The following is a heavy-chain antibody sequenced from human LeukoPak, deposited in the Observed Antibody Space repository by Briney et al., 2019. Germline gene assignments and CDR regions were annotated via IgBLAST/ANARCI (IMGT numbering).Heavy chain of an antibody. CDR1: GGSISSYY. V-gene: IGHV4-4*09. D-gene: IGHD6-13*01. Sequence: SDTLSLTCTVSGGSISSYYWSWIRQPPGKGLEWIGYIYASGSTNYNPSLKSRVTISVDTSKNQFSLKLSSVTAADTAVYYCARSRYSSSFNPCDYWGQGTLVTVSS. CDR3: ARSRYSSSFNPCDY. CDR2: IYASGST. J-gene: IGHJ4*02.